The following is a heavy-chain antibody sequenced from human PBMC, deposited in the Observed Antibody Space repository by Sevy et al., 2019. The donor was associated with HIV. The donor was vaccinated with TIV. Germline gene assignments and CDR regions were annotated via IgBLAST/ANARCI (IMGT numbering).Heavy chain of an antibody. D-gene: IGHD2-8*01. CDR3: TRNGGAFDNGFDP. J-gene: IGHJ5*02. Sequence: GSLRLSCTASGFTFSSYDMNWVRQAPGKGLEWVSKISSSGSSKYYADSVKGRFTISRDNAKNSLNLQMNSLRAEDTAVYYCTRNGGAFDNGFDPWGQGTLVTVSS. CDR2: ISSSGSSK. V-gene: IGHV3-48*03. CDR1: GFTFSSYD.